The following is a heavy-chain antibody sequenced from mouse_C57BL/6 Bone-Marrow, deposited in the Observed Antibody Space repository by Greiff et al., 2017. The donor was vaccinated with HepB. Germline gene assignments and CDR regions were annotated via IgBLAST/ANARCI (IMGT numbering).Heavy chain of an antibody. CDR3: TRTRDWHVVPFAY. V-gene: IGHV1-15*01. CDR2: IDPETGGT. Sequence: VQVQQSGAELVRPGASVTLSCKASGYTFTDYEMHWVKQTPVHGLEWIGAIDPETGGTAYNQKFKGKAILTADKSSSTAYMELRSLTSEDSAVYYCTRTRDWHVVPFAYWGQVTLVTVSA. D-gene: IGHD1-1*02. J-gene: IGHJ3*01. CDR1: GYTFTDYE.